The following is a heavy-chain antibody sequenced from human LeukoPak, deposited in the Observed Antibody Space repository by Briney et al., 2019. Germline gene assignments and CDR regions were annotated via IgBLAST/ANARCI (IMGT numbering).Heavy chain of an antibody. D-gene: IGHD6-13*01. CDR2: ISGSGGST. CDR3: AKDGRIEAPLYDSIDI. Sequence: GGSLRLSCAASGFTFSSYAMSWVRQAPGKGLEWVSAISGSGGSTYYADSVKGRFTSSRDNSKNTLYLQMNSLRAEDTAVYYCAKDGRIEAPLYDSIDIWGLGTMVTVSS. J-gene: IGHJ3*02. CDR1: GFTFSSYA. V-gene: IGHV3-23*01.